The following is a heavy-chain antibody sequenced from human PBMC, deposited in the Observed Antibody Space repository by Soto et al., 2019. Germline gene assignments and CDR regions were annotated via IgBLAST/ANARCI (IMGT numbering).Heavy chain of an antibody. D-gene: IGHD6-13*01. V-gene: IGHV2-5*02. CDR3: AHRRAGPSGPYFDY. Sequence: QITLKESGPTLVQPTQTLTLACTFSVFSLTTTAAGVGWIRQPPGKALEFLALIYWDDDKRYSPSLKSRLTITKDTSKDQVVLRLTNMDPVDTATYYGAHRRAGPSGPYFDYWGQGALVTVSS. CDR2: IYWDDDK. CDR1: VFSLTTTAAG. J-gene: IGHJ4*02.